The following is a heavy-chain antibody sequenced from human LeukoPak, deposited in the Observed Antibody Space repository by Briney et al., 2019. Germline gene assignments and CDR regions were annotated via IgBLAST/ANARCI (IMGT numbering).Heavy chain of an antibody. D-gene: IGHD3-10*01. V-gene: IGHV3-23*01. CDR2: ISGSGGST. CDR1: GFTFSSYA. CDR3: ARDLFDWRWFGELISSTFDY. J-gene: IGHJ4*02. Sequence: PGGSLRLSCAASGFTFSSYAMSWVRQAPGKGLEWVSAISGSGGSTYYADSVKGRFTISRDNAKNSLYLQMNSLRAEDTAVYYCARDLFDWRWFGELISSTFDYWGQGTLVTVSS.